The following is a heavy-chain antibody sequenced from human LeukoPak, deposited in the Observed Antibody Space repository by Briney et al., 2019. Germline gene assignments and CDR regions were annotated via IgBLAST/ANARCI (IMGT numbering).Heavy chain of an antibody. CDR2: IDPGDSRV. CDR3: AYYYYGSRYFDY. Sequence: GESLKISCKGSEYYFTSYWIGWVRQMPGRGREWMGRIDPGDSRVKYSPSFQGHVTMSVDKSINTAYLQWSSLKASDTAIYYCAYYYYGSRYFDYWGQGTRVTVSS. J-gene: IGHJ4*02. V-gene: IGHV5-10-1*01. CDR1: EYYFTSYW. D-gene: IGHD3-10*01.